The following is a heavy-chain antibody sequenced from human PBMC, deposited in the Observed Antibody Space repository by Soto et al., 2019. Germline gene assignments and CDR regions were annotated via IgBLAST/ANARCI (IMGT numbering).Heavy chain of an antibody. Sequence: QVQLVQSGAEVKMPGASVKVSCKASGYSLTSYGISWVRQAPGQGLEWMGWISGHDGNTKYTQKLQGRVTVTTDTSTSTAYMDLRSLRSDDTAVYYCAREYCISASCYGPDFWGQGTLVTVSS. D-gene: IGHD2-2*01. V-gene: IGHV1-18*01. J-gene: IGHJ4*02. CDR3: AREYCISASCYGPDF. CDR2: ISGHDGNT. CDR1: GYSLTSYG.